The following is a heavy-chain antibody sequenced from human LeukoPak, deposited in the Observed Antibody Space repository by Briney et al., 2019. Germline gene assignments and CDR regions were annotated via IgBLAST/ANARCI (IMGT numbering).Heavy chain of an antibody. CDR3: ARQPFCSGGSCPVSLLYFDS. CDR2: MNPKSGDT. Sequence: ASVKVSCKASGYSFTNYDINWVRQATGQGLEWMGWMNPKSGDTGYSQKFQGRVFITRDTSINTAYMELSSLGSDDTAVYYCARQPFCSGGSCPVSLLYFDSWGQGTLVTVSS. CDR1: GYSFTNYD. J-gene: IGHJ4*02. V-gene: IGHV1-8*03. D-gene: IGHD2-15*01.